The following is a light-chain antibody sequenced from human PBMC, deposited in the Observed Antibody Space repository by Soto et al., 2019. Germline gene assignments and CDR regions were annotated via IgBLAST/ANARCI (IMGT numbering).Light chain of an antibody. J-gene: IGLJ1*01. V-gene: IGLV1-40*01. Sequence: QSVLTQPPSVSAAPGQKVTISCSGSNSNIGAGYDVHWYQQLPGTAPKLLIYGNSNRPSGVPDRFSGSKSGTSASLAITGLQAEDEADYYCQSYDSSLSGHNYDFGTGTKLTVL. CDR1: NSNIGAGYD. CDR3: QSYDSSLSGHNYD. CDR2: GNS.